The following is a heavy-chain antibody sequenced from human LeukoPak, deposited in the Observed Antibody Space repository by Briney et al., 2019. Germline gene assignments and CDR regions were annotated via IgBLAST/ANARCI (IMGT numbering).Heavy chain of an antibody. Sequence: SVKVSCKASGGTFSNYGISWVRQAPGQGLEWMGRIIPIFGTANYAQKFQGRVTITADKFTSTAYMEVSSLRSEDTAVYYCARRTYYYGSGSPGWFDPWGQGTLVTVSS. CDR3: ARRTYYYGSGSPGWFDP. V-gene: IGHV1-69*06. CDR2: IIPIFGTA. J-gene: IGHJ5*02. CDR1: GGTFSNYG. D-gene: IGHD3-10*01.